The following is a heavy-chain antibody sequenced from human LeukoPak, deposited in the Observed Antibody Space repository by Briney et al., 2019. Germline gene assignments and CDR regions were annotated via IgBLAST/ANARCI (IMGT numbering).Heavy chain of an antibody. V-gene: IGHV4-30-2*01. J-gene: IGHJ4*02. CDR1: GGSISSGGYS. Sequence: SQTLSLTCAVSGGSISSGGYSWSWIRQPPGKGLEWIGYIYHSGSTYYNPSLKSRVTISVDRSKNQFSLKLSSVTAADTAVYYCAGGSGSNPDYWGQGTLVTVSS. CDR3: AGGSGSNPDY. D-gene: IGHD3-10*01. CDR2: IYHSGST.